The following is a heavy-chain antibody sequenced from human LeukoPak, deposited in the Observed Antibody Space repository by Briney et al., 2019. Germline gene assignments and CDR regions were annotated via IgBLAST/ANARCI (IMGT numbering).Heavy chain of an antibody. V-gene: IGHV4-59*01. Sequence: SEALSLTCTVSGGSISSYYWSWIRQPPGKGLEWIGCIYYSGYTNYKSSLKSRVTISVDTSKNQFSLKLSSVTAADTAVYYCARANYDFWSGQDYWGQGTLVTVSS. CDR3: ARANYDFWSGQDY. CDR2: IYYSGYT. D-gene: IGHD3-3*01. CDR1: GGSISSYY. J-gene: IGHJ4*02.